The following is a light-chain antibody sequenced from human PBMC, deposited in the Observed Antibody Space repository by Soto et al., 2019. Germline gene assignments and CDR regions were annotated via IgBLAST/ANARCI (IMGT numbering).Light chain of an antibody. CDR2: GAS. V-gene: IGKV3-20*01. Sequence: EIVLTQSPGTLSLSPGERATLSCRASQSVTSSYLAWYQQKPGQAPRLLIYGASSTATGIPDRFSGSGSGTDFTLTISRLELQDFAMYYCHQYGSSPLTFGGGTKVEIK. CDR3: HQYGSSPLT. J-gene: IGKJ4*01. CDR1: QSVTSSY.